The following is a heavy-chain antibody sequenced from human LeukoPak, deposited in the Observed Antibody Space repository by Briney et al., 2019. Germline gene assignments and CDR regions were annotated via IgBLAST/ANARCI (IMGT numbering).Heavy chain of an antibody. CDR1: GFTFSSYA. J-gene: IGHJ4*02. D-gene: IGHD2-2*01. Sequence: GGSLRLSCAVSGFTFSSYAMNWVRQAPGKGLEWVANIKQDGSEKYYVDSVKGRFTISRDNAKNSLYLQMNSLRAEDTAVYYCARGNVPSVWGQGTLVTVSS. CDR3: ARGNVPSV. CDR2: IKQDGSEK. V-gene: IGHV3-7*01.